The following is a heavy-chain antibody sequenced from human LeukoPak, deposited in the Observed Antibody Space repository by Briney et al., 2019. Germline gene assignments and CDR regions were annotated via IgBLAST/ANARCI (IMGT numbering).Heavy chain of an antibody. V-gene: IGHV3-11*01. J-gene: IGHJ5*02. CDR1: GFTFTDYY. Sequence: GSLRLSCTASGFTFTDYYMTWIRQAPGKGLEWLSYISVSGGSVSYVDSVKGRSTISRDNAKNSVYLQIDSLRVEDTAIYYCARDRQFRLHDPWGQGILVTVSS. D-gene: IGHD3-16*01. CDR2: ISVSGGSV. CDR3: ARDRQFRLHDP.